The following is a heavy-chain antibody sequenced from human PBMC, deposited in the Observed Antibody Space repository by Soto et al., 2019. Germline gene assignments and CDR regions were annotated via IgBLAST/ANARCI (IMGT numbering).Heavy chain of an antibody. CDR3: ARGDGYYDFWSGYFDP. CDR2: TYFTGTT. CDR1: AVSIRSHY. V-gene: IGHV4-59*11. Sequence: SETLSLTCSLSAVSIRSHYRTWIRQSPGKGLEWIGYTYFTGTTNYNPSLKSRVSISVDTSKNQMSLKLSSMTGADTAVYYCARGDGYYDFWSGYFDPWGQGTLVTVSS. D-gene: IGHD3-3*01. J-gene: IGHJ5*02.